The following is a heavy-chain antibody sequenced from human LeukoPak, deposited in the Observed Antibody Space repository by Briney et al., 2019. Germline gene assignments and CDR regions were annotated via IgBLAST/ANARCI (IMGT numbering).Heavy chain of an antibody. CDR2: IYPGDSDT. V-gene: IGHV5-51*01. J-gene: IGHJ3*02. CDR3: ARSLDYVWGSYRYTDQGAFDI. D-gene: IGHD3-16*02. CDR1: GYSFTSYW. Sequence: GESLKISCKGSGYSFTSYWIGGVRQMPGKGLEWMGIIYPGDSDTRYSPPFQGQVTISADKSISTAYLQCSSLKASDTAMYYCARSLDYVWGSYRYTDQGAFDIWGQGTMVTVSS.